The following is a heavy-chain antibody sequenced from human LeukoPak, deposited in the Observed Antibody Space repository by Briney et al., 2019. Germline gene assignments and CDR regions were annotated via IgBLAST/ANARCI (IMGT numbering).Heavy chain of an antibody. CDR3: ATGPRGRLYGDYYYMDV. J-gene: IGHJ6*03. D-gene: IGHD4-17*01. CDR2: INPNSGGT. CDR1: GYTFTGYY. V-gene: IGHV1-2*02. Sequence: GASVKVSCKASGYTFTGYYMHWVRQAPGQGLEWMGWINPNSGGTNYAQKFQGRVTMTRDTSISTAYMELSRLRSEDTAVYYCATGPRGRLYGDYYYMDVWGKGTTVTVSS.